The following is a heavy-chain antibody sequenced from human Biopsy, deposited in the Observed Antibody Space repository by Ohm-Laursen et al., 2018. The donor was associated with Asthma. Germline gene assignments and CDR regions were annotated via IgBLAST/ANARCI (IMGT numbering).Heavy chain of an antibody. Sequence: SETLSLTWTVYGGYLTGHYWNWIRQSPGKGLEWIGEIDQSGYTNYNPSLKSRVTISADTSKNQFHLNLSSVTAADTAVYFCARAAITGIRGWFDPWGQGTQVTVSS. V-gene: IGHV4-34*01. CDR3: ARAAITGIRGWFDP. CDR2: IDQSGYT. J-gene: IGHJ5*02. D-gene: IGHD1-20*01. CDR1: GGYLTGHY.